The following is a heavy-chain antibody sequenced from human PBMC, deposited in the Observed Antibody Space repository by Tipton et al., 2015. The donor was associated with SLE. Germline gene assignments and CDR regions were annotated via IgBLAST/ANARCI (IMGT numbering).Heavy chain of an antibody. CDR3: VRALWLDKDFAVVPPGIRLRAFDI. V-gene: IGHV4-59*01. J-gene: IGHJ3*02. Sequence: TLSLTCSVSGGSISHFYWSWIRQPPGKGLEWIAYIYYSGTTNYNPSLKSRVSISVDTSKNHFSLNLYSVTAADTAVYYCVRALWLDKDFAVVPPGIRLRAFDIWGQGTMVTVSS. D-gene: IGHD2-2*02. CDR2: IYYSGTT. CDR1: GGSISHFY.